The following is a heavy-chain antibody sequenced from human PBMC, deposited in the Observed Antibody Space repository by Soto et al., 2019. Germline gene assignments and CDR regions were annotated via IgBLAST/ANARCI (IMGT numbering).Heavy chain of an antibody. V-gene: IGHV1-69*01. Sequence: QVQLVQSGAEVKKPGSSVKVSCKASGGTISRYAISWVRQAPGQGLEWMGGIIPMFGKANYAQKFQGRVTITADESMSTGYMELRSLRSEDTAVYYCARDGTLYDSSGYYYLYWGQGTLVTVSS. J-gene: IGHJ4*02. CDR1: GGTISRYA. D-gene: IGHD3-22*01. CDR2: IIPMFGKA. CDR3: ARDGTLYDSSGYYYLY.